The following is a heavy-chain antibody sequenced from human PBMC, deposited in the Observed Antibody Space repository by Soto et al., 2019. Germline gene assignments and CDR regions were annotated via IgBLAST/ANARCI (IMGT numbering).Heavy chain of an antibody. V-gene: IGHV1-18*01. J-gene: IGHJ4*02. Sequence: ASLKVSFNASGYTFTSYGISWVRQAPGQGLEWMGWISAYNGNTNYAQKLQGRVTMTTDTSTSTAYMELRSLRSDDTAVYYCARVEFSGYYDILTGYYYFDYWGQGTLVTVS. D-gene: IGHD3-9*01. CDR1: GYTFTSYG. CDR3: ARVEFSGYYDILTGYYYFDY. CDR2: ISAYNGNT.